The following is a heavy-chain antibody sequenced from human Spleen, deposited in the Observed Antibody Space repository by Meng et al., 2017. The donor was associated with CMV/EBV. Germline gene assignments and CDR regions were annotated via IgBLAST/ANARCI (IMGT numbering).Heavy chain of an antibody. CDR1: GGSISSSSYY. CDR2: IYYSGST. J-gene: IGHJ4*02. CDR3: ARDYRGIAEDYGDY. Sequence: LQPQESGPGLVKPSETLSLTCTVSGGSISSSSYYWGWIRQPPGKGLEWIGSIYYSGSTYYNPSLKSRVTISVDTSKNQFSLKLSSVTAADTAVYYCARDYRGIAEDYGDYIGQGTLVTVSS. V-gene: IGHV4-39*07. D-gene: IGHD1-26*01.